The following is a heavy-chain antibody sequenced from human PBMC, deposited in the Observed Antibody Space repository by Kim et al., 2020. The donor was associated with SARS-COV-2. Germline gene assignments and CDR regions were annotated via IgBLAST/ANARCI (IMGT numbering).Heavy chain of an antibody. D-gene: IGHD3-10*01. CDR3: TRSKGRIYYSGSGSYYDN. Sequence: VKGRFTISRDNSKNTLYLQVNSLRAEDTAVYYCTRSKGRIYYSGSGSYYDNWGQGTLVTVSS. J-gene: IGHJ4*02. V-gene: IGHV3-30*01.